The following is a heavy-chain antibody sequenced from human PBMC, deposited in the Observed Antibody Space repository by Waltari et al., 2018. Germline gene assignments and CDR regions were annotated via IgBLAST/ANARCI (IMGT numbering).Heavy chain of an antibody. V-gene: IGHV1-69*04. CDR1: GGTFNTYA. CDR2: IIPIIDTA. CDR3: AGPRGIHLWSFDD. Sequence: QVQLVQSGAEVKRPGSSVKVSCKASGGTFNTYAINWVRQAPGLGLEWMGRIIPIIDTAGYAQKFQDRVTFTADRATGTAYMELSSLRPDDTGMYYCAGPRGIHLWSFDDWGQGTLVIVSS. D-gene: IGHD5-18*01. J-gene: IGHJ4*02.